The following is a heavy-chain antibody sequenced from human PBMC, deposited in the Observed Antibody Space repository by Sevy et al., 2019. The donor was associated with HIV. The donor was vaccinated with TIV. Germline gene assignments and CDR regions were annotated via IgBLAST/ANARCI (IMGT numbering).Heavy chain of an antibody. CDR3: ARDAGGGNSFDY. Sequence: GGSLRLSCAASGFTFGTYAMFWVRQAPGKGLEWVTLTSYDGSSKYYTDSVKGRFTISRDNSKKTLYLQMNSLRAEDTAVDYCARDAGGGNSFDYWGQGTLVTVSS. V-gene: IGHV3-30-3*01. CDR2: TSYDGSSK. CDR1: GFTFGTYA. D-gene: IGHD2-15*01. J-gene: IGHJ4*02.